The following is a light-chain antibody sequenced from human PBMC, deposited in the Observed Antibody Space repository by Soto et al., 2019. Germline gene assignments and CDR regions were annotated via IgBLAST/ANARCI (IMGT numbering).Light chain of an antibody. Sequence: IVLTQSPGTLSLSPGERATLSCGASQSVTNNFLAWYQQKPGQAPRLLSYGASSRATGVPDRFSGRGSGTGFTLTISRLEPRDCAGYSCQQHGTPLFSSGPGTTVPIK. CDR1: QSVTNNF. J-gene: IGKJ3*01. CDR2: GAS. CDR3: QQHGTPLFS. V-gene: IGKV3-20*01.